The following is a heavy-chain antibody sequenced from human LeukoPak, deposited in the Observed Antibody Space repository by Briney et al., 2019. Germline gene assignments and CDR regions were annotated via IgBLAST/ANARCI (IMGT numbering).Heavy chain of an antibody. CDR1: GFTFSSYA. J-gene: IGHJ6*03. CDR3: AKGGTAPRRYYYYMDV. D-gene: IGHD1-14*01. CDR2: ISGSGGST. Sequence: GGSLRLSCAASGFTFSSYAMSWVRQAPGKGLEWVSAISGSGGSTYYADSVKGRFTISRDNSKNTLYLQMNSLRAEDTAAYYCAKGGTAPRRYYYYMDVWGKGTTVTVSS. V-gene: IGHV3-23*01.